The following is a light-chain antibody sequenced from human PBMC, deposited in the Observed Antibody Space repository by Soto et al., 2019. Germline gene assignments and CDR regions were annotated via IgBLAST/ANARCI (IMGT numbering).Light chain of an antibody. CDR1: SSDVGGYNY. J-gene: IGLJ1*01. CDR2: EVS. CDR3: SSFTSAYTFV. Sequence: VLAQPASVSGSPGQSIAISCTGTSSDVGGYNYVSWYQQHPGKAPKLLISEVSIRPSGVSDRFSGSKSGNTASLTISGLQTEDEADYYCSSFTSAYTFVFGSGTKGTVL. V-gene: IGLV2-14*01.